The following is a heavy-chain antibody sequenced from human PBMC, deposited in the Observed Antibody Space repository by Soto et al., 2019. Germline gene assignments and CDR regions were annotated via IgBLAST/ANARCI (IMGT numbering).Heavy chain of an antibody. CDR3: AHRVLRTVFGLVTTTAIYFDF. CDR2: IYWDDDK. D-gene: IGHD3-3*01. Sequence: QITLNESGPTQVKPRQTLTLTCTFSGFSLTTSGVGVGWIRQSPGKAPEWLALIYWDDDKRYSPSLKSRLTITKATSKNQVVLTMADLDPADTATYYCAHRVLRTVFGLVTTTAIYFDFWGQGTPVAVS. CDR1: GFSLTTSGVG. J-gene: IGHJ4*02. V-gene: IGHV2-5*02.